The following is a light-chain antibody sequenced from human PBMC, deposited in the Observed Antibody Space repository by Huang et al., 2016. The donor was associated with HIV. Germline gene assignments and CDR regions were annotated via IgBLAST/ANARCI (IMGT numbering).Light chain of an antibody. CDR1: QSMSSF. CDR2: AAS. Sequence: DIQMTQSPSSLSASVGDRVTITCRASQSMSSFLSWFQPKPGKAPKLLIYAASSLQSGVPSRFSGSESGTDFTLTISNLQPEDFATYFCQQSYSLPYTFGQGTKLEIK. CDR3: QQSYSLPYT. V-gene: IGKV1-39*01. J-gene: IGKJ2*01.